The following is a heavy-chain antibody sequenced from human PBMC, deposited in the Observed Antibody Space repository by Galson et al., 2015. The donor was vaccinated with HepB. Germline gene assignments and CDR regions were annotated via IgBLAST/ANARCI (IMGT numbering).Heavy chain of an antibody. CDR1: GFPFSNAW. CDR2: IKSKTDGGTT. Sequence: LRLSCAASGFPFSNAWMSWVRQAPGKGLEWVGRIKSKTDGGTTDYAAPVKGRFTISRDDSKNTLYLQMNSLKTEDTAVYYCTTDPYQWELTNFDYWGQGTLVTVSS. D-gene: IGHD1-26*01. V-gene: IGHV3-15*01. J-gene: IGHJ4*02. CDR3: TTDPYQWELTNFDY.